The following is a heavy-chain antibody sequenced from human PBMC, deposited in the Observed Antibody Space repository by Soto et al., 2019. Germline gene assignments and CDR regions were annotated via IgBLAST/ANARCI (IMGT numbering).Heavy chain of an antibody. D-gene: IGHD1-26*01. CDR3: ARRYGSAIDY. Sequence: PSETLSLTCTVSGGSISSSSDYWGWIRQPPGKGLEWIGSIYYTGSTYYNPSLKSRVTISVDTSKNQFSLKLTSVTAADTAVYYCARRYGSAIDYWGQGTLVTVSS. V-gene: IGHV4-39*07. J-gene: IGHJ4*02. CDR2: IYYTGST. CDR1: GGSISSSSDY.